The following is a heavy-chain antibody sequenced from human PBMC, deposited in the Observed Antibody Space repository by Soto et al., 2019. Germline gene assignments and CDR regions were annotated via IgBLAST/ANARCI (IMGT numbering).Heavy chain of an antibody. V-gene: IGHV4-38-2*01. CDR3: AGGMVRGVAFDY. D-gene: IGHD3-10*01. CDR1: GYSISSGYY. CDR2: IYHSGST. Sequence: PSETLSLTCAVSGYSISSGYYWGWIRQPPGKGLEWIGSIYHSGSTYYNPSLKSRVTISVDTSKNQFSLKLSSVTAADTAVYYCAGGMVRGVAFDYWGQGTLVTVSS. J-gene: IGHJ4*02.